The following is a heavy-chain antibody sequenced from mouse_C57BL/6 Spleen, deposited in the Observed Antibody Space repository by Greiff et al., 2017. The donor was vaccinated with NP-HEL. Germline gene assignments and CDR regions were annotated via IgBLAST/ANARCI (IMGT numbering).Heavy chain of an antibody. J-gene: IGHJ4*01. Sequence: DVKLVESGGGLVQPGGSLKLSCAASGFTFSDYGMAWVRQAPRKGPEWVAFISNLAYSIYYADTVTGRFTISRENAKNTLYLEMSSLRSEDTAMYYCASIYYDYRDYAMDYWGQGTSVTVSS. CDR1: GFTFSDYG. D-gene: IGHD2-4*01. CDR3: ASIYYDYRDYAMDY. CDR2: ISNLAYSI. V-gene: IGHV5-15*01.